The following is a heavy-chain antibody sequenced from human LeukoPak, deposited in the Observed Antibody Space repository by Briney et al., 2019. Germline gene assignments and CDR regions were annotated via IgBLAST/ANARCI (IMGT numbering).Heavy chain of an antibody. Sequence: GRSLRLSCAASGFPFSNCAMHWVRQAPGKGLEWVAIISLDSTNKYYAGSVKGRFTISRDNSKNTLYLQMNSLRSEDTAVYYCARDSWGPDYWGQGTLVIVSS. CDR2: ISLDSTNK. J-gene: IGHJ4*02. CDR3: ARDSWGPDY. V-gene: IGHV3-30*03. CDR1: GFPFSNCA. D-gene: IGHD7-27*01.